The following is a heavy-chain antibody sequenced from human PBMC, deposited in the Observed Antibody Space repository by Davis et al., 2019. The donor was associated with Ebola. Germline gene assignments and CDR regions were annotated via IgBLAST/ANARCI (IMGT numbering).Heavy chain of an antibody. Sequence: GESLKISCAASGFTFSNYGMHWVRQAPGKGLEWVAVISYDGSNEYYAESLKGRFTISRDNSKNTLYLQMNSLRAEDTAVYYCAKGRGPLKHSSSWYAHYYGMDVWGKGTTVTVSS. CDR1: GFTFSNYG. CDR2: ISYDGSNE. D-gene: IGHD6-13*01. J-gene: IGHJ6*04. CDR3: AKGRGPLKHSSSWYAHYYGMDV. V-gene: IGHV3-30*18.